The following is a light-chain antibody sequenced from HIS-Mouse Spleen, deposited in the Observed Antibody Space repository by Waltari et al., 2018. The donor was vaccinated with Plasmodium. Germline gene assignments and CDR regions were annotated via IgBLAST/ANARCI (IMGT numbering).Light chain of an antibody. J-gene: IGLJ3*02. V-gene: IGLV3-10*01. Sequence: SYELTQSPSVSVSPGQTARITCSGDALPKKYAYWYQQKSGQAPVLVIDEDSKRPSGIRGRFAGASSGTMATLTISGAQVEDEADYYCYSTDSSGNHRVFGGGTKLTVL. CDR3: YSTDSSGNHRV. CDR1: ALPKKY. CDR2: EDS.